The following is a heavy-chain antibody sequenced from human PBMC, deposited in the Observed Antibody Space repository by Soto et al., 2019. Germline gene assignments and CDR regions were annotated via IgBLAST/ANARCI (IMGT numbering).Heavy chain of an antibody. D-gene: IGHD3-22*01. V-gene: IGHV3-23*01. J-gene: IGHJ4*02. CDR2: ISGSGGST. Sequence: PGGSLRLSCAASGFTFSSYAMSWVRQAPGKGLEWVSAISGSGGSTYYADSVKGRFTISRDNSKNTLYLQMNSLRAEDTAVYYCAKDLRITMIVVVISSFDYWGQGTLVTVSS. CDR3: AKDLRITMIVVVISSFDY. CDR1: GFTFSSYA.